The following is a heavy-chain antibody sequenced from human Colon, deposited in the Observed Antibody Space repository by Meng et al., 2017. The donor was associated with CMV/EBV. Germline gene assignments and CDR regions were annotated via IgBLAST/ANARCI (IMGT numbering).Heavy chain of an antibody. CDR2: ISYSGST. J-gene: IGHJ6*02. V-gene: IGHV4-59*01. D-gene: IGHD1-14*01. CDR3: ASQEIGKTEPGMDV. CDR1: GGSMKSFY. Sequence: SETLSLTCTVSGGSMKSFYWSWIRQPPGKGPEWIAYISYSGSTNYNPSLKSRVTILRDTSSNQFSLRLTSVTAADTAVYYCASQEIGKTEPGMDVWGQGTTVTSP.